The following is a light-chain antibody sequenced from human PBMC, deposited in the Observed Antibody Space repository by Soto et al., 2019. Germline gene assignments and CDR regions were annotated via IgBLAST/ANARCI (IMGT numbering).Light chain of an antibody. J-gene: IGKJ2*01. CDR2: GAS. CDR1: QSVSSN. CDR3: QHYNNWPPYT. V-gene: IGKV3-15*01. Sequence: EIVMTQSPATLSVSPGERATLSCRASQSVSSNLAWYQQKPGQAPRLLIYGASTRATGIPARFSGSGSGPDFTLTISSLQSEDFAVYYCQHYNNWPPYTFGQGPKLAI.